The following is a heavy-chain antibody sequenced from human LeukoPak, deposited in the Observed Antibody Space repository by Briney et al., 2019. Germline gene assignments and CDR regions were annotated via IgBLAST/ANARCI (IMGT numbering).Heavy chain of an antibody. Sequence: ASVTVSCKASGYTFTGYYIHWVRQAPGQGLEWMGWISPNNGGTNYAQKFQGRVTMTRDTSISTASMELKERSDDTAVYYCARGLMVKGPFDYWGQGTLVTVSS. D-gene: IGHD2-21*01. CDR3: ARGLMVKGPFDY. J-gene: IGHJ4*02. CDR1: GYTFTGYY. V-gene: IGHV1-2*02. CDR2: ISPNNGGT.